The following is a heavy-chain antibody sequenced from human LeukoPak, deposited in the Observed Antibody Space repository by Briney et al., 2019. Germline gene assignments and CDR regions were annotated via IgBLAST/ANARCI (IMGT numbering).Heavy chain of an antibody. D-gene: IGHD1-14*01. CDR3: AKKSAEWFDG. Sequence: GGSLRLSCAASGFTFRSYCMHWVRQAPGRGLEWVAVISYDGSNKYYADSVKGRFTISRDNSKNTLYLQMNSLRAEDTAVYYCAKKSAEWFDGGGQGTLVTVSS. CDR2: ISYDGSNK. J-gene: IGHJ5*02. V-gene: IGHV3-30*18. CDR1: GFTFRSYC.